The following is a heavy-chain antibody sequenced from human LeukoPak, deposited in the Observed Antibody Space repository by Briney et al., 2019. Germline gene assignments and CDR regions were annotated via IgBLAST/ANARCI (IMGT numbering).Heavy chain of an antibody. CDR2: ISSSRSYI. J-gene: IGHJ4*02. Sequence: GGSLRLSCAASGFTFSSYSMNWVRQAPGKGLEWVSYISSSRSYIYYADSVKGRFTISRDNAKNSLYLQMNSLRAEDTAVYYCARGYCSGGSCYDYWGQGTLVTVSS. CDR1: GFTFSSYS. CDR3: ARGYCSGGSCYDY. D-gene: IGHD2-15*01. V-gene: IGHV3-21*01.